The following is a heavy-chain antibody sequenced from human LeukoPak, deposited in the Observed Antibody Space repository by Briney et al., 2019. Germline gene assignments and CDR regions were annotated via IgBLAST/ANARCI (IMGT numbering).Heavy chain of an antibody. V-gene: IGHV1-58*01. J-gene: IGHJ4*02. Sequence: TSVKVSCKTSGFSFTTSALQWVQQPRGQRLEWIGWIAVGSGNTNYAQKFQERVTITRDLSTNTAYMELSGLRSEDTAVYYCAARFGSLLRDYWGQGTLVTVSS. CDR2: IAVGSGNT. CDR1: GFSFTTSA. D-gene: IGHD3-10*01. CDR3: AARFGSLLRDY.